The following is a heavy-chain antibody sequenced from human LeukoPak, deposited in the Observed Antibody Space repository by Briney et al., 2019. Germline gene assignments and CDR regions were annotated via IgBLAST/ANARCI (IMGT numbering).Heavy chain of an antibody. D-gene: IGHD5-18*01. J-gene: IGHJ3*02. CDR1: GYTFTSYG. CDR2: ISAYNGNT. CDR3: ARDWAVNKCGYSYPYCERVAFDI. Sequence: GASVKVSCKASGYTFTSYGISWVRQAPGQGLEWMGWISAYNGNTNYAQKLQGRVTMTTDTSTSTAYMELRSLRSDDTAVCYCARDWAVNKCGYSYPYCERVAFDIWGQGTMVTVSS. V-gene: IGHV1-18*01.